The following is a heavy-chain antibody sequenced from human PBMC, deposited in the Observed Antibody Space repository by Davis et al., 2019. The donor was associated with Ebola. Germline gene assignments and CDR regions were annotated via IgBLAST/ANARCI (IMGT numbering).Heavy chain of an antibody. V-gene: IGHV1-69*13. D-gene: IGHD6-13*01. J-gene: IGHJ5*02. CDR2: IIPIFGTA. CDR3: AREVQAIADLGNWFDP. Sequence: AASVKVSCKASGGTFSSYAISWVRQAPGQGLEWMGGIIPIFGTANYAQKFQGRVTITADESTSTAYMELSSLRSEDTAVYYCAREVQAIADLGNWFDPWGQGTLVTVSS. CDR1: GGTFSSYA.